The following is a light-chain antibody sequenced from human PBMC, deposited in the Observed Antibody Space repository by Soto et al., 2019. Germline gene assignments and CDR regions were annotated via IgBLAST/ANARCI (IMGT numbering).Light chain of an antibody. J-gene: IGLJ1*01. V-gene: IGLV1-40*01. CDR2: NNN. CDR3: CSYARGSTYV. CDR1: SSNFGAGYD. Sequence: QAVVTQPPSVSGAPGQRVTISCTGSSSNFGAGYDVHWYQQFPGTAPKLLIYNNNNRPSGVPDRFSGSKSGNTASLTISGLQAEDEADYYCCSYARGSTYVFGTGTKLTVL.